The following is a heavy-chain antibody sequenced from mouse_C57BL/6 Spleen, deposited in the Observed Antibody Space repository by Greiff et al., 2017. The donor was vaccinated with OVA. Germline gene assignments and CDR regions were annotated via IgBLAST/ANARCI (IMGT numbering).Heavy chain of an antibody. D-gene: IGHD1-1*01. CDR2: IRLKSDNYAT. CDR1: GFTFSNYW. Sequence: EVQLQESGGGLVQPGGSMKLSCVASGFTFSNYWMNWVRQSPEKGLEWVAQIRLKSDNYATHYAESVKGRFTISRDDSKSSVYLQMNNLRAEDTGIYYCTGWATVVGFDYWGQGTTLTVSS. J-gene: IGHJ2*01. V-gene: IGHV6-3*01. CDR3: TGWATVVGFDY.